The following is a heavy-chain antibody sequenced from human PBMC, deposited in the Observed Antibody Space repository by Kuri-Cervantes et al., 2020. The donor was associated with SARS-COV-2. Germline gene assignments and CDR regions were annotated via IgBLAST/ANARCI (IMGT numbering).Heavy chain of an antibody. CDR2: ISGSGGST. V-gene: IGHV3-23*01. D-gene: IGHD3-9*01. CDR3: AYGTYYDILTGYLDFDY. CDR1: GFTFSSYA. Sequence: GESLKISCAASGFTFSSYAMSWVRQAPGKGLEWISAISGSGGSTYYADSVKGRFTISRDNSKNTLYLQMSSLRAEDTAVYYCAYGTYYDILTGYLDFDYWGQGTLVTVSS. J-gene: IGHJ4*02.